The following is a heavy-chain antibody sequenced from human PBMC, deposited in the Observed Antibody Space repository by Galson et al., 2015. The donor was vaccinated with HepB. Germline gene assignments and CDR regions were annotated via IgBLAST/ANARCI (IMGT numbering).Heavy chain of an antibody. V-gene: IGHV1-69*04. D-gene: IGHD2-15*01. Sequence: SVKVSCKASGGTFTSYAISWVRQAPGQGLEWMGRIIPKFGIANYAQKFQGRVTITADRSTSTAYMELSSLRSEDTAVYFCAREPCSGGSCYSNYFYYYMDVWGKGTTVTVSS. CDR2: IIPKFGIA. CDR3: AREPCSGGSCYSNYFYYYMDV. CDR1: GGTFTSYA. J-gene: IGHJ6*03.